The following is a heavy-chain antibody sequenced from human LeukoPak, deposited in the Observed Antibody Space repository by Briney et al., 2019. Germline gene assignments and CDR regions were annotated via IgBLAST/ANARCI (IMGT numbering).Heavy chain of an antibody. CDR1: GFTFSSYA. Sequence: GGSLRLSCAASGFTFSSYAMSWVRQAPGKGLEWVSAISGSGGSTYYADSVKGRFIISRDNSKNTLYLQMNSLRAEDTAVYYCAKEGDSSGYYDPDYWGQGTLVTVSS. CDR2: ISGSGGST. J-gene: IGHJ4*02. CDR3: AKEGDSSGYYDPDY. V-gene: IGHV3-23*01. D-gene: IGHD3-22*01.